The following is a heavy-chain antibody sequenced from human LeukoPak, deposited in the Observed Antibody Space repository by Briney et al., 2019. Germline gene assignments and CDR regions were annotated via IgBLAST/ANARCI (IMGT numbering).Heavy chain of an antibody. CDR1: GFSISTNY. D-gene: IGHD2-21*01. Sequence: GSLRLSCAASGFSISTNYMSWVRQTPGKGLEWVAATSSSDAGTYHADSVRGRFTISRDNSKNTLYLQMNSLRAEDAAVYFCAKAPVTSCRGAYCYPFDSWGQGTLVTVSS. CDR3: AKAPVTSCRGAYCYPFDS. V-gene: IGHV3-23*01. CDR2: TSSSDAGT. J-gene: IGHJ4*02.